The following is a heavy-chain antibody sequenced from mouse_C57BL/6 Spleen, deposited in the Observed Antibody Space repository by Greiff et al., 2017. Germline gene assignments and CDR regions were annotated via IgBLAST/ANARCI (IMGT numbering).Heavy chain of an antibody. CDR3: ARDITTVVAPYFDY. D-gene: IGHD1-1*01. CDR1: GYTFTSYW. V-gene: IGHV1-64*01. CDR2: IHPNSGST. Sequence: QVQLQQPGAELVKPGASVKLSCKASGYTFTSYWMHWVKQRPGQGLEWIGMIHPNSGSTNYNEKFKSKATLTVDKSSSTAYMQLSSLTSEDSAVYYCARDITTVVAPYFDYWGQGTTLTVSS. J-gene: IGHJ2*01.